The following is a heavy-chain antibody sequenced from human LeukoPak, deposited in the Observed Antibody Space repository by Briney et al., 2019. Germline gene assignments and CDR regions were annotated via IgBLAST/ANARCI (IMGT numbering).Heavy chain of an antibody. CDR3: AREVDGCSGGSCYSGDAFDI. D-gene: IGHD2-15*01. J-gene: IGHJ3*02. V-gene: IGHV3-48*02. CDR2: ISSSSSTI. Sequence: GGSLRLSCAAPGFTFSSYSMNWVRQAPGKGLEWVSYISSSSSTIYYADSVKGRFTISRDNAKNSLYLQMNSLRDEDTAVYYCAREVDGCSGGSCYSGDAFDIWGQGTMVTVSS. CDR1: GFTFSSYS.